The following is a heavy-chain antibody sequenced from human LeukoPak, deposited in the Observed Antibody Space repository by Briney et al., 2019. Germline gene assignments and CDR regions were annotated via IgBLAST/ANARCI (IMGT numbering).Heavy chain of an antibody. V-gene: IGHV4-39*01. CDR2: MQYTGNS. CDR1: GASTKIENYY. Sequence: SETLSLTCSVSGASTKIENYYWAWIRQSPGKGLEWIGGMQYTGNSKYAPSLKSRVTLSIDTSKNEISLKLRSVTAADTAVYFCARGLYCVADSCYLGNYFDYWGQGTLVTVSS. D-gene: IGHD2-15*01. J-gene: IGHJ4*02. CDR3: ARGLYCVADSCYLGNYFDY.